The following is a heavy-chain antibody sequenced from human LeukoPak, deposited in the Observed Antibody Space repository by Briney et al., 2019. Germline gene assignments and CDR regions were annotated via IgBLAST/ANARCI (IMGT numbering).Heavy chain of an antibody. D-gene: IGHD3-10*01. V-gene: IGHV4-39*07. Sequence: SETLSLTCTVAGVSISSISYYWGWIRQPPGKGLEWIGSIYYSGSTNYNPSLKSRATISVDTSKNQFSLKLSSVTAADTAVYYCARDSPYYYGSGSATYYMDVWGKGTTVTISS. J-gene: IGHJ6*03. CDR3: ARDSPYYYGSGSATYYMDV. CDR1: GVSISSISYY. CDR2: IYYSGST.